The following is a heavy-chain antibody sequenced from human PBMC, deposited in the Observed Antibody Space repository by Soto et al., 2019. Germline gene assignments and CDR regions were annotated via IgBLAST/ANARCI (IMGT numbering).Heavy chain of an antibody. Sequence: PGGSLRLSCAASGFTFSSYAMSWVRQAPGKGLEWVSAISGSGGSTYYADSVKGRFTISRDNSKNMLYLQMNSLRAEDTAVYYCAKDRTYSSSCIDYWGQGTLVTVSS. CDR2: ISGSGGST. V-gene: IGHV3-23*01. J-gene: IGHJ4*02. CDR1: GFTFSSYA. CDR3: AKDRTYSSSCIDY. D-gene: IGHD6-13*01.